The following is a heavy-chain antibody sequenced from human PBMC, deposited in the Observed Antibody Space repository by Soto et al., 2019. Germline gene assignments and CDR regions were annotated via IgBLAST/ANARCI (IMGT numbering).Heavy chain of an antibody. CDR3: AREGGSGGYRCYAMDV. V-gene: IGHV1-69*12. CDR2: IIPIFGTA. D-gene: IGHD3-10*01. CDR1: GGTFSSYT. Sequence: QVQLVQSGAEVKKPGSSVKVSCKASGGTFSSYTITWVRQAPGQGLEWMGGIIPIFGTANYAQKFQVRVTSTADESPSTVDMELRSRTSEDTAVYYCAREGGSGGYRCYAMDVWGQETTVTVSS. J-gene: IGHJ6*02.